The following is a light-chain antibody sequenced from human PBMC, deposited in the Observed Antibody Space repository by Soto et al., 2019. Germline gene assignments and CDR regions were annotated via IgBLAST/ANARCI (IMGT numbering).Light chain of an antibody. V-gene: IGLV2-8*01. J-gene: IGLJ1*01. CDR2: EVS. Sequence: QSVLTQPPSASGSPGESVTISCTGTSGDVGRFNYVSWYQQHPGKAPKLMIHEVSKRPSGVPDRFSGSKSGNTASLTVSGLQPEDEAEYYCSSFTSTNTHVFGSGTKVTVL. CDR3: SSFTSTNTHV. CDR1: SGDVGRFNY.